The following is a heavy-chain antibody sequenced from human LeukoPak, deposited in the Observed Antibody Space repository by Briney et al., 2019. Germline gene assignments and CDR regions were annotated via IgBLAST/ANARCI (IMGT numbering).Heavy chain of an antibody. J-gene: IGHJ4*02. D-gene: IGHD3-10*01. V-gene: IGHV3-7*01. CDR3: SKDGEYYGSGSPDF. CDR2: IKQDGSEK. CDR1: GFTFSSYW. Sequence: GGSLRLSCAASGFTFSSYWMSWVRQAPGKGLEWVANIKQDGSEKYYVDSVKGRFTISRDNAKNSLYLQMNSLRAEDTAVYYWSKDGEYYGSGSPDFWGQGTLVTVSS.